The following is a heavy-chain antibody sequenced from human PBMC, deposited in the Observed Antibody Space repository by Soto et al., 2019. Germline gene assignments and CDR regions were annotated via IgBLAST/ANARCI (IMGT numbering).Heavy chain of an antibody. D-gene: IGHD3-3*01. V-gene: IGHV3-9*01. CDR3: AKGLRFLEWLSYFDY. CDR1: GFTFDDYA. J-gene: IGHJ4*02. CDR2: ISWNSGSI. Sequence: AGGSLRLSCAASGFTFDDYAMHWVRQAPGKGLEWVSGISWNSGSIGYADSVKGRFTISRDNAKNSLYLQMNSLRAEDTALYYCAKGLRFLEWLSYFDYWGQGTLVTVSS.